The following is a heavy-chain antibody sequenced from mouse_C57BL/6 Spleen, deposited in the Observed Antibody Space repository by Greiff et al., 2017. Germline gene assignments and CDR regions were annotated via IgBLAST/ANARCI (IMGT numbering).Heavy chain of an antibody. Sequence: QVHVKQSGAELVKPGASVKISCKASGYAFSSYWMNWVKQRPGKGLEWIGQIYPGDGDTNYNGKFKGKATLTADKSSSTAYMQLSSLTSEDSAVYFCASYDCDEGFAYWGQGTLVTVSA. J-gene: IGHJ3*01. D-gene: IGHD2-4*01. CDR3: ASYDCDEGFAY. V-gene: IGHV1-80*01. CDR2: IYPGDGDT. CDR1: GYAFSSYW.